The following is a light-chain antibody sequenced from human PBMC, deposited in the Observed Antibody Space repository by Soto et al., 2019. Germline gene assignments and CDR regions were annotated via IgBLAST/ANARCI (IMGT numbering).Light chain of an antibody. CDR2: RAS. Sequence: EIVMTQSPATLSVSPGGRATLSCRASQSVSSYLAWYQQRPGQPPRLLIYRASTRATGIPARFSGSGSGTEFSLPISSLQSEDFAVYSCQQYSSWPPRYTFGQGTKLEI. J-gene: IGKJ2*01. CDR3: QQYSSWPPRYT. V-gene: IGKV3-15*01. CDR1: QSVSSY.